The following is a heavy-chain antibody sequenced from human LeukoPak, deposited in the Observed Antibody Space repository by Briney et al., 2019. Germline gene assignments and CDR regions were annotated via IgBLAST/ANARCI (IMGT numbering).Heavy chain of an antibody. Sequence: GGSLTLSCRVSGLTISSYDMIWIRQAPGKELELLAAISGSGGSTYYADSVKGRFTISRDKSNNMLYLQMNSMIDEDKAVYHGAKYLSYGAGRYGGKSFDYWGQGTLVTVSS. CDR2: ISGSGGST. CDR1: GLTISSYD. CDR3: AKYLSYGAGRYGGKSFDY. D-gene: IGHD3-10*01. V-gene: IGHV3-23*01. J-gene: IGHJ4*02.